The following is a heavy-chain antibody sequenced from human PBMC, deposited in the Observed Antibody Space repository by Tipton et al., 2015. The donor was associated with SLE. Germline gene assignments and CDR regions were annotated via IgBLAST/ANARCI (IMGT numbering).Heavy chain of an antibody. CDR2: VFSSGTT. Sequence: TLSLTCTVSSGSVSSGAYYWSWIRQHPGKGLEWIGYVFSSGTTYYNPSLQGRLSMSLDTSKNQFSLRLISVTAADTAVYYCARGCSSSTCEPFYFFGMDVWGQGTTVTVSS. D-gene: IGHD2-2*01. J-gene: IGHJ6*02. CDR1: SGSVSSGAYY. V-gene: IGHV4-31*03. CDR3: ARGCSSSTCEPFYFFGMDV.